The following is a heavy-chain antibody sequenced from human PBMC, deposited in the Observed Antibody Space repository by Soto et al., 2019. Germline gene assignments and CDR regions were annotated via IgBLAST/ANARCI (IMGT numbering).Heavy chain of an antibody. D-gene: IGHD1-1*01. J-gene: IGHJ4*02. V-gene: IGHV3-15*01. CDR2: IKTKPDDGTI. CDR3: TTSNLGVDF. Sequence: GGSLRLSCAASGLIFSDVWMTWVRQAPGKGLEWVGRIKTKPDDGTIDYAAPVRGRFTISRDDPKNTLYLQMTSLTPDDTGVYYCTTSNLGVDFWGPGTLVTVSS. CDR1: GLIFSDVW.